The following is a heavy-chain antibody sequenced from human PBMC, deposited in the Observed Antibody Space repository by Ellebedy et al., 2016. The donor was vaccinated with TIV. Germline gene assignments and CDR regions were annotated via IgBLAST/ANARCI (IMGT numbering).Heavy chain of an antibody. CDR2: ITADGDIT. CDR3: AKAHPRGYYGDALDP. CDR1: GFTFSSYA. Sequence: GESLKISCAGSGFTFSSYAITWVRQAPGKGLQWVSAITADGDITYFSDSVRGRFTLSRDNSKNTVDLQMNSLRADDTAVYYCAKAHPRGYYGDALDPWGQGTLVTVSS. V-gene: IGHV3-23*01. D-gene: IGHD3-3*01. J-gene: IGHJ5*02.